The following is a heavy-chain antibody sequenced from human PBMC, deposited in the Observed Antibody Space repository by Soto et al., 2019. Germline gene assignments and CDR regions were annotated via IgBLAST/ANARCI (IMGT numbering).Heavy chain of an antibody. CDR3: ARGRDQYDDSGYSYDFDH. CDR2: INPNSGGT. J-gene: IGHJ4*02. Sequence: QVQLVQSGAEVKKPGASVKVSCKASGYTFTGYYMHWVRQAPGQGLEWMGWINPNSGGTHHAQKFQGRFSMFRDTSLSKAYMELSGLRSDDTAVYYCARGRDQYDDSGYSYDFDHCCQQTLVTASS. V-gene: IGHV1-2*02. D-gene: IGHD3-22*01. CDR1: GYTFTGYY.